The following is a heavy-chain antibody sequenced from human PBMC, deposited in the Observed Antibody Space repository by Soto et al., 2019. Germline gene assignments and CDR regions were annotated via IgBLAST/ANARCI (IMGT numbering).Heavy chain of an antibody. CDR1: GFTLQNYA. CDR3: AKGKSTGDIDWFDP. CDR2: LIGGHYGT. J-gene: IGHJ5*02. Sequence: WGSLRLSCTASGFTLQNYAMAWVRHAPGKWLEWVSTLIGGHYGTAYSYSVKGRFTVSRDNSKNCLYLQMNSLGVEDTAMYFCAKGKSTGDIDWFDPWGQGSLVTVSS. V-gene: IGHV3-23*01. D-gene: IGHD3-10*01.